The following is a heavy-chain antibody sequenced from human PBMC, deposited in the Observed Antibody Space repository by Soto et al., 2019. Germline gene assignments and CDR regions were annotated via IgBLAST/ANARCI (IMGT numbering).Heavy chain of an antibody. CDR2: ISYDGSNK. CDR1: GFTFSSYA. CDR3: ARAPGHRYIVAGGFDP. V-gene: IGHV3-30-3*01. D-gene: IGHD1-1*01. J-gene: IGHJ5*02. Sequence: QVQLVESGGGVVQPGRSLRLSCAASGFTFSSYAMHWVRQAPGKGLEWVAVISYDGSNKYYADSVKGRFTISRDNSKNTLNLHMNSLRAEGTAVYYCARAPGHRYIVAGGFDPWGQGTLVTVSS.